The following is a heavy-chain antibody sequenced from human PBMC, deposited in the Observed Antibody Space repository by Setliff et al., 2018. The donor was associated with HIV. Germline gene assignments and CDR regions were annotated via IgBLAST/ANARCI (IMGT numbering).Heavy chain of an antibody. CDR2: MYYRGTT. D-gene: IGHD3-10*01. Sequence: KPSETLSLTCTVSGGFIISSSYYWGWIRQPPGKGLEWIGTMYYRGTTYNNPSLKSRVTFSADTSKNQFSLNLNSVTATDTAVYYCVRQGLTMNRGVPAPILYYFDYWGQGILVTVSS. V-gene: IGHV4-39*01. J-gene: IGHJ4*02. CDR3: VRQGLTMNRGVPAPILYYFDY. CDR1: GGFIISSSYY.